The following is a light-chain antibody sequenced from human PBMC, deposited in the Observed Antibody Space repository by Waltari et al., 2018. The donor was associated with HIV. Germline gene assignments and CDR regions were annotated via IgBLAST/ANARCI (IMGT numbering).Light chain of an antibody. V-gene: IGLV2-11*01. CDR2: EVI. CDR1: SSDVGGYDS. CDR3: CSYAGTYTYVL. Sequence: QSALTQPPSVSGSPGQSVTISCTRTSSDVGGYDSVSWYLQHPGKVPKLIIYEVIKRPSGVPDRFSGSKSGNTASLTISGLQTEDEADYFCCSYAGTYTYVLFGGGTKLTVL. J-gene: IGLJ3*02.